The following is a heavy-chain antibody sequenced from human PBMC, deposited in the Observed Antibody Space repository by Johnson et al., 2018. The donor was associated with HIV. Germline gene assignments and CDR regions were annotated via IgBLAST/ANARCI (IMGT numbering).Heavy chain of an antibody. Sequence: VQLVESGGGVVQPGRSLRLSCAVSGFTFNTYWMHWVRQAPGKGLVWVARINTAGGSTSYVDSVKGRFTVSRDNAKNTLYLQMNSLRAEDTAMYYCAKARGYNYFIDAFDRWGQGTLVTVSS. J-gene: IGHJ3*01. D-gene: IGHD5-18*01. CDR2: INTAGGST. CDR1: GFTFNTYW. CDR3: AKARGYNYFIDAFDR. V-gene: IGHV3-74*02.